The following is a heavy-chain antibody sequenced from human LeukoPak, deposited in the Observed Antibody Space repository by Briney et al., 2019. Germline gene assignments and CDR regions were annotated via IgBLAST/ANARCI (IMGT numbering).Heavy chain of an antibody. CDR1: GGSISSSSYY. CDR2: IYYSGST. V-gene: IGHV4-39*01. J-gene: IGHJ4*02. CDR3: ASSSTAMVTPFDY. D-gene: IGHD5-18*01. Sequence: PSATLSVTCTVSGGSISSSSYYWGWIRQPPGKGLEWIGSIYYSGSTYYNPSLKSRVTISVDTSKNQFSLKLSSVTAADTAVYYCASSSTAMVTPFDYWGQGTLVTVSS.